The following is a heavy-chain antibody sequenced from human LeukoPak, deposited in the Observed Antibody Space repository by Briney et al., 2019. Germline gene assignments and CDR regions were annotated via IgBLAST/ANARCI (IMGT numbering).Heavy chain of an antibody. CDR1: GRTFTSYA. V-gene: IGHV7-4-1*02. Sequence: ASVKVFCKASGRTFTSYAMTWVRQAPGRGLEWMGWNNTNTGNPTYAQGFTGRFVFPLDTSVSTAYLQISSLKAEDTAVYYCARVDCSGGSCYSDYYYYMDVWGKGTTVTVSS. CDR3: ARVDCSGGSCYSDYYYYMDV. D-gene: IGHD2-15*01. J-gene: IGHJ6*03. CDR2: NNTNTGNP.